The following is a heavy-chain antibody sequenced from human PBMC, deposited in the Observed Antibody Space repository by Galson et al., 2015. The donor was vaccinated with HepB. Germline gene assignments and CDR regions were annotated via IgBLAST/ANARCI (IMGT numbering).Heavy chain of an antibody. CDR2: IDPSDSYT. CDR3: ARTPTRTHYYDSSGYYWNY. CDR1: GYSFTSYW. V-gene: IGHV5-10-1*01. Sequence: QSGAEVKKPGESLRISCKGSGYSFTSYWISWVRQMPGKGLEWMGRIDPSDSYTNYSPSFQGHVTISADKSISTAYLQWSSLKASDTAMYYCARTPTRTHYYDSSGYYWNYWGQGTLVTVSS. D-gene: IGHD3-22*01. J-gene: IGHJ4*02.